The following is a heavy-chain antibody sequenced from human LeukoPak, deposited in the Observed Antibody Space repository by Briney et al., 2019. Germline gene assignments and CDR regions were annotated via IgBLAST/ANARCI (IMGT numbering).Heavy chain of an antibody. D-gene: IGHD3-22*01. V-gene: IGHV5-51*01. Sequence: GESLKISCKGSGHSFTSYWIGWVRQMPGKGLEWMGIIYPGDSDTRYSPSFQGQVTISADKSISTAYLQWSSLKASDTAMYYCAREYYYDSSGYGLMVYWGQGTLVTVSS. CDR1: GHSFTSYW. J-gene: IGHJ4*02. CDR3: AREYYYDSSGYGLMVY. CDR2: IYPGDSDT.